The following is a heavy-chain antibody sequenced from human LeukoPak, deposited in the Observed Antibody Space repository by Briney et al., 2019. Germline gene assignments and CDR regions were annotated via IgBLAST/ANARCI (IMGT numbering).Heavy chain of an antibody. V-gene: IGHV4-31*03. CDR1: GGSISSGGYY. CDR2: IYYSGST. CDR3: ARANDYVWYFDY. D-gene: IGHD3-16*01. J-gene: IGHJ4*02. Sequence: SQTLSLTCTVSGGSISSGGYYWSWDRQPPGKGLEWIGYIYYSGSTYYNPSLKSRVTISVDTSKNQFSLKLSSVTAADTAVYYCARANDYVWYFDYWGQGTLVTVSS.